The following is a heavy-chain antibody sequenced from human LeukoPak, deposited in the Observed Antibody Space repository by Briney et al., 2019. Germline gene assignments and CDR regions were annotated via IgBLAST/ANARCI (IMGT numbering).Heavy chain of an antibody. CDR2: ISAYNGDT. CDR1: GYTFTSYG. CDR3: ARGGPAPHRITLIVVASSTDACNI. D-gene: IGHD3-22*01. V-gene: IGHV1-18*01. Sequence: ASVKVSCKASGYTFTSYGISWVRQAPGRGLEWMGWISAYNGDTNYAQKLQGRVTMTTDTSTSTAYMELRSLRSDDTAVYYCARGGPAPHRITLIVVASSTDACNIWGQGTMVTVSS. J-gene: IGHJ3*02.